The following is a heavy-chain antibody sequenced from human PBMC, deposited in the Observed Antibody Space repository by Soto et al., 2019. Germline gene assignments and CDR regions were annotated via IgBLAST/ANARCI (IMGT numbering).Heavy chain of an antibody. J-gene: IGHJ6*02. Sequence: PSETLSLTCTVSGGSISSSSYYWGWIRQPPGKGLEWIGSIYYSGSTYYNPSLKSRVTISVDTSKNQVSLKLSSVNDADKAEYDCARQVGSSRPQVWNYYYYGMDVWGQGTTVT. CDR2: IYYSGST. D-gene: IGHD6-13*01. CDR3: ARQVGSSRPQVWNYYYYGMDV. CDR1: GGSISSSSYY. V-gene: IGHV4-39*01.